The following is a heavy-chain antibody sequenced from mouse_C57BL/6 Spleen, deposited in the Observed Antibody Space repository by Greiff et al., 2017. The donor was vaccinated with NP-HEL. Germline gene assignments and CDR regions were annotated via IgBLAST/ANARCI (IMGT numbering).Heavy chain of an antibody. CDR3: ARRTAYWYFEG. CDR1: GFTFSDYG. Sequence: EVKLVESGGGLVKPGGSLKLSCAASGFTFSDYGMHWVRQAPEKGLEWVAYISSGSSTISYADTVKGRFPISRDNAKNTLFLQMTRLRSEDTAMYYCARRTAYWYFEGWGTGTTVTVSS. CDR2: ISSGSSTI. D-gene: IGHD6-1*01. J-gene: IGHJ1*03. V-gene: IGHV5-17*01.